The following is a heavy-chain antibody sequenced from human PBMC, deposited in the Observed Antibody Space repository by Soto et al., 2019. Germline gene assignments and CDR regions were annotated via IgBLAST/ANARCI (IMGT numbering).Heavy chain of an antibody. D-gene: IGHD5-18*01. CDR2: IYSGGST. J-gene: IGHJ4*02. V-gene: IGHV3-53*01. CDR1: GFTVSSNY. Sequence: GGSLRLSCAASGFTVSSNYMSWVRQAPGKGLEWVSVIYSGGSTYYADSVKGRFTISRDNAKNSLYLQMNSLRAEDTAVYYCARDSGYSYGPLDYWGQGTLVTVSS. CDR3: ARDSGYSYGPLDY.